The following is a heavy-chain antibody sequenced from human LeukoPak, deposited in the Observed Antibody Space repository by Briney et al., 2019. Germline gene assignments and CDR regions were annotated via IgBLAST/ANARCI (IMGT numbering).Heavy chain of an antibody. V-gene: IGHV1-46*01. CDR2: INPSGGST. D-gene: IGHD2-21*02. J-gene: IGHJ3*02. CDR1: GYTFTSYY. CDR3: ARDQKEEVTAAHDAFDI. Sequence: ASVKVSCKASGYTFTSYYMHWVRQAPGQGLEWMGIINPSGGSTSYAQKFQGRVTMTRDTSTSTVYMELSSLRSEDTAVYYCARDQKEEVTAAHDAFDIWGQGTMVTVSS.